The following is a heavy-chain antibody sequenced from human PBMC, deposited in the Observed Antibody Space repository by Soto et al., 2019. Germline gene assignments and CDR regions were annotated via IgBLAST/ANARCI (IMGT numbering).Heavy chain of an antibody. V-gene: IGHV4-30-4*01. Sequence: QVQLQESGPGLVKPSQTLSLTCTVSGGSISSGDYYWSWIRQPPGKGLEWIGYIYYSGSTYYNPSLKSRVTISVDTSKNQFSLKLSAVTAADTAVYYCVRGGTVTTLFDYWGQGTLVTVSS. D-gene: IGHD4-17*01. J-gene: IGHJ4*02. CDR1: GGSISSGDYY. CDR2: IYYSGST. CDR3: VRGGTVTTLFDY.